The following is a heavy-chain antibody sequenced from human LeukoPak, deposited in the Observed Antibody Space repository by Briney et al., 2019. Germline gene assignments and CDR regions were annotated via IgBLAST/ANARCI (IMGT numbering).Heavy chain of an antibody. CDR2: ISTSGSTT. J-gene: IGHJ4*02. V-gene: IGHV3-48*03. CDR3: ARGRVFFDY. Sequence: GGSLRLSCAASGFTFSSYEMNWVRQAPGKGLEWVSYISTSGSTTSYADSVKGRFTISRDNAENSLSLQMSSLRDEDTAVYYCARGRVFFDYWGQGILVTVSS. CDR1: GFTFSSYE.